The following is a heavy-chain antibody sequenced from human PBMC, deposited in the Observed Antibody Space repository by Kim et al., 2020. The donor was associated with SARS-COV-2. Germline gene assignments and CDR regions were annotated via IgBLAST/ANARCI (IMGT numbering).Heavy chain of an antibody. D-gene: IGHD2-8*02. V-gene: IGHV4-39*01. CDR1: CGSISSSSYY. J-gene: IGHJ4*02. Sequence: SETLSLTCTVSCGSISSSSYYWGWIRQPPGKGLEWIGSIYYSGSTYYNPSLKSRVTISVDTSKNQFSLKLSSVTAADTAVYYCARLLTGGVWFDYWGQGTLGTVSS. CDR2: IYYSGST. CDR3: ARLLTGGVWFDY.